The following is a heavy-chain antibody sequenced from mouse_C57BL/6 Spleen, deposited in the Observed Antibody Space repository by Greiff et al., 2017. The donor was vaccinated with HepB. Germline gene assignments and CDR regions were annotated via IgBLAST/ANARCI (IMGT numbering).Heavy chain of an antibody. V-gene: IGHV1-7*01. CDR2: INPSSGYT. CDR1: GYTFTSYW. D-gene: IGHD2-13*01. Sequence: QVHVKQSGAELAKPGASVKLSCKASGYTFTSYWMHWVKQRPGQGLEWIGYINPSSGYTKYNQKFKDKATLTADKSSSTAYMQLISLTYEDSAVYYCAIAYYDDLSWFAYWGQGTLVTVSA. CDR3: AIAYYDDLSWFAY. J-gene: IGHJ3*01.